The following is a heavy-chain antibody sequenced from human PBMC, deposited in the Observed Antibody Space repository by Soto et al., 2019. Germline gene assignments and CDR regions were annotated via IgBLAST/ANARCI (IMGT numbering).Heavy chain of an antibody. CDR2: IIPIFGTA. V-gene: IGHV1-69*13. J-gene: IGHJ6*02. CDR1: GGTFSSYA. D-gene: IGHD3-9*01. CDR3: ARGAGLTGYYGYYYGMDV. Sequence: SVKVSCKASGGTFSSYAISWVRQAPGQGLEWMGGIIPIFGTANYAQKFQGRVTITADESTSTAYMELSSLRYEDTAVYYCARGAGLTGYYGYYYGMDVWGQGTTVTVSS.